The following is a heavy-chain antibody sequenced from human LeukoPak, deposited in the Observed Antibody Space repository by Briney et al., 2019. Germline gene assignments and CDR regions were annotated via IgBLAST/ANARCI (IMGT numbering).Heavy chain of an antibody. CDR1: GGTFSSYA. D-gene: IGHD3-10*01. V-gene: IGHV1-69*04. CDR3: ARLYPGDLWGPGLTIVRGAHPPNYGMDV. CDR2: IIPILGIA. J-gene: IGHJ6*02. Sequence: ASVKVSCKASGGTFSSYAISWVRQAPGQGLEWMGRIIPILGIANYAQKFQGRGTITADKSTSTAYMELSSLRSEDTAVYYCARLYPGDLWGPGLTIVRGAHPPNYGMDVWGQGTTVTVSS.